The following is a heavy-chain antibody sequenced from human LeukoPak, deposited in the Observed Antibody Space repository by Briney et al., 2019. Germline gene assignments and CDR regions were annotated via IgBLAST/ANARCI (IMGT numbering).Heavy chain of an antibody. CDR3: ARRPEGISGR. CDR2: ITSSSSTI. CDR1: GFTFSSDS. J-gene: IGHJ4*02. D-gene: IGHD3-3*02. Sequence: GGSLRLSCAASGFTFSSDSMNWVRQAPGRGLEWVSYITSSSSTIFYADSVKGRFTISRDNAKNSLYLQMNSLRAEDTAVYYCARRPEGISGRWGQGTLVTVSS. V-gene: IGHV3-48*01.